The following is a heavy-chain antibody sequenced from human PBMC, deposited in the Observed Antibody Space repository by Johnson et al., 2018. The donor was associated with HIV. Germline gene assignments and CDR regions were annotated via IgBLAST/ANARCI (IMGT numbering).Heavy chain of an antibody. Sequence: VQLVESGGGVVQPGRSLRLSCAASGFTFGSYGMHWVRQAPGKGLEWVAVISFDGANTYYADSVKGRFTISRDNSKNTLYLQMNSLRVEDTAVYYCARINVDTTFYRAFDIWGQGTMVTVSS. CDR1: GFTFGSYG. CDR3: ARINVDTTFYRAFDI. V-gene: IGHV3-30*19. D-gene: IGHD5-18*01. J-gene: IGHJ3*02. CDR2: ISFDGANT.